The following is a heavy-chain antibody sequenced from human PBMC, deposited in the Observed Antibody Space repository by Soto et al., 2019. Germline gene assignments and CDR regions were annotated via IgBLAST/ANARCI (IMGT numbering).Heavy chain of an antibody. D-gene: IGHD2-21*02. CDR3: AKAVPPFVVVTASDH. J-gene: IGHJ4*02. CDR1: GFTFRNFG. V-gene: IGHV3-30*18. Sequence: PGGSLRLSCAASGFTFRNFGMHWVRQAPGKGLEWVAVISYDGTNKYYADSVKGRFTISRDNSKNTLYLQINSLRAEDTAVYYCAKAVPPFVVVTASDHWGQGTLVTVSS. CDR2: ISYDGTNK.